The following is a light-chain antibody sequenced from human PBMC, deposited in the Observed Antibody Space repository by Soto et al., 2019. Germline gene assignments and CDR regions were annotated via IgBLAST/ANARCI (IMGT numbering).Light chain of an antibody. J-gene: IGKJ2*01. V-gene: IGKV3-11*01. Sequence: EVVLTQSPATLSLSPGDRANLSCRASQSVDRYLAWYQEKPGQAPRLLIYDTSDRATGIPDRFSGSGSGTDFTLTISSLEPEDFAVYYCQQGSNWYTFGQGTKLEIK. CDR3: QQGSNWYT. CDR1: QSVDRY. CDR2: DTS.